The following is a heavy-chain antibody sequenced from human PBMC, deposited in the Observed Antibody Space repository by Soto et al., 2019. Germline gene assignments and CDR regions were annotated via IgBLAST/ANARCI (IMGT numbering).Heavy chain of an antibody. CDR3: AAELGFGKLSVV. J-gene: IGHJ6*02. CDR2: IIPLFGTT. V-gene: IGHV1-69*01. CDR1: GDTFKNCV. D-gene: IGHD3-10*01. Sequence: QMQVVQSSVEVRRPGSSVKVSCKASGDTFKNCVISWVRQAPGQGLEWMGGIIPLFGTTDFAQRFQGRLTITTDESTTTAYMELSRLRSEDTATYYCAAELGFGKLSVVWGQGTTVIVSS.